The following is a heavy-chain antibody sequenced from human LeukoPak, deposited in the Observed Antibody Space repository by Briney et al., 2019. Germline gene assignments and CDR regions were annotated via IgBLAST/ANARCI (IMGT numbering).Heavy chain of an antibody. V-gene: IGHV4-4*07. J-gene: IGHJ1*01. Sequence: SETLSLTCTVSGGSISSYYWSWIRQPAGKGLEWIGRIYTSGSTNYNASLKSRVSMSVDTSKNQFSLKLSSVTAADTAVYYCARNPGIAARGCFQHWGQGTLVTVSS. CDR3: ARNPGIAARGCFQH. CDR2: IYTSGST. D-gene: IGHD6-13*01. CDR1: GGSISSYY.